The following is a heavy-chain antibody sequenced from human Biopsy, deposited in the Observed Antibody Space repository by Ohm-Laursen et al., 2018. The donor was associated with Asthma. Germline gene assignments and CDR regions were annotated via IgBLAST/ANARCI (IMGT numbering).Heavy chain of an antibody. CDR1: GFVFSQCG. V-gene: IGHV3-30*03. J-gene: IGHJ3*02. D-gene: IGHD3-22*01. CDR2: VSSDGHNK. CDR3: ARQSGRDYGDSSGFDI. Sequence: SLRLPCAASGFVFSQCGMHWVRQGPGKGLEWVALVSSDGHNKYYEDSVKGRFTISRDNSRNRLCLQINRLTVEDSAVYFCARQSGRDYGDSSGFDIWGQGTKVAVSS.